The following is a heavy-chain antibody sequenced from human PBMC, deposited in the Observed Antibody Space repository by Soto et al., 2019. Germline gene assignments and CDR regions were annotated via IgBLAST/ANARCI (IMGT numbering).Heavy chain of an antibody. D-gene: IGHD6-19*01. CDR1: GGTFSNYA. Sequence: QVQLVQSGAEVKKPGSSVKVSCKVSGGTFSNYAIDWVRLAPGHGLEWMGGIVPIFGTTYYTQKFQGRATIIADDSTTPAYLEMSRLRSEDTAIYYCARVEAVAGLYNYHGLDAWGQGTAVTVSS. V-gene: IGHV1-69*12. CDR3: ARVEAVAGLYNYHGLDA. J-gene: IGHJ6*02. CDR2: IVPIFGTT.